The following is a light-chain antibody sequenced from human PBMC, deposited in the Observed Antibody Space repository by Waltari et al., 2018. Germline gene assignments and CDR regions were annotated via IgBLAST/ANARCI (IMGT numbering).Light chain of an antibody. CDR2: DAS. V-gene: IGKV3-11*01. CDR1: PRVGIY. Sequence: EIVLTQSPATLSLSPGERATISCRASPRVGIYLTCYQQKRGQAPRLLIYDASKRATGIPARFSGSGSGTDFTLTISSLEPEDFAVYYCQQRGHWLTFCGGTKVEIK. J-gene: IGKJ4*01. CDR3: QQRGHWLT.